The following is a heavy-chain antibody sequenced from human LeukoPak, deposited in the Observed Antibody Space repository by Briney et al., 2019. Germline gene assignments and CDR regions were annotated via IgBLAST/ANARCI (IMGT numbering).Heavy chain of an antibody. J-gene: IGHJ3*02. Sequence: PGGSLRLSCAASGFTFSSYSMIWVRQAPGKGLEWISSITRSSNFIYYADSVKGRFTISRDNAKNSLYLQMNSLRAEDTAVYYCAKGGVVHAFDIWGQGTMVTVSS. CDR3: AKGGVVHAFDI. CDR2: ITRSSNFI. D-gene: IGHD2-15*01. V-gene: IGHV3-21*04. CDR1: GFTFSSYS.